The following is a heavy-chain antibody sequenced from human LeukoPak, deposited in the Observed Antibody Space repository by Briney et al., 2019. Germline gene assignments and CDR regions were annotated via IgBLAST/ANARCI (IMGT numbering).Heavy chain of an antibody. CDR3: VNGGDGGDGLLGEFDP. V-gene: IGHV3-43*02. J-gene: IGHJ5*02. CDR1: GFTIDDYA. CDR2: ISGDGGST. Sequence: GGSLRLSCAASGFTIDDYAMNWVRQAPGKGLEWVSLISGDGGSTYYADSVKGRFTISSDNSNNSLYLQMNMPRSYDTALDYAVNGGDGGDGLLGEFDPWGQGTLVTVSS. D-gene: IGHD2-21*01.